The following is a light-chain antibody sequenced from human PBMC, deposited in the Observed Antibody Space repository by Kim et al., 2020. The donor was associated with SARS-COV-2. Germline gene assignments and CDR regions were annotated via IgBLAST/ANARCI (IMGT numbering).Light chain of an antibody. CDR2: YAS. V-gene: IGKV1-33*01. CDR3: QQYDRLPLT. Sequence: DIQMTQSPSSLSASIGDRVNITCQASQDISNYLYWYQQKPGKAPTLLIYYASNLETGVPSRFSGSGSGTDFIVTIDGLQPEDIATYHCQQYDRLPLTFGGGTKVDIK. J-gene: IGKJ4*01. CDR1: QDISNY.